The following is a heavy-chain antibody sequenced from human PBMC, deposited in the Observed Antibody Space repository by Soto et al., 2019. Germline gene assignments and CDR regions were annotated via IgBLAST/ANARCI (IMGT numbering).Heavy chain of an antibody. CDR3: ARALGGGTYYYYYMDV. CDR1: GYTFTSYA. CDR2: INAGNGNT. D-gene: IGHD2-15*01. Sequence: ASVKVSCKASGYTFTSYAMHWVRQAPGQRLEWMGWINAGNGNTKYSQKFQGRVTITRETSASTAYMELSSLRSEDTAVYYCARALGGGTYYYYYMDVWGKGTTVTVSS. J-gene: IGHJ6*03. V-gene: IGHV1-3*01.